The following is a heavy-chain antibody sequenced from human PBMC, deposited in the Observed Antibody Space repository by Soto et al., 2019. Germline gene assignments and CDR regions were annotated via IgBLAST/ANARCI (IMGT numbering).Heavy chain of an antibody. D-gene: IGHD3-10*01. J-gene: IGHJ4*02. CDR1: GGSISSGGYY. CDR2: IYYSGST. Sequence: SETLSLTCTVSGGSISSGGYYWSWIRQHPGKGLEWIGYIYYSGSTYYNPSLKSRVTISVDTSKNQFSLKLSSVTAADTAVYYCATFYYYGSVSYYNPPAHWGQGTLVTVSS. CDR3: ATFYYYGSVSYYNPPAH. V-gene: IGHV4-31*03.